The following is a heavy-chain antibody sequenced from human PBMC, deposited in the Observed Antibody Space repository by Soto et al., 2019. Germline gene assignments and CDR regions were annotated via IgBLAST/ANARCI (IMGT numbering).Heavy chain of an antibody. CDR1: GYPFPGSY. J-gene: IGHJ4*02. CDR2: INPNSGGT. CDR3: ARDLTSDRDYVWGSYRPQYYFDY. D-gene: IGHD3-16*02. V-gene: IGHV1-2*04. Sequence: ASVKVSCKASGYPFPGSYMHWVRQAPGQGLEWMGWINPNSGGTNYAQKFQGWVTMTRDTSISTAYMELSRLRSDDTAVYYCARDLTSDRDYVWGSYRPQYYFDYWGQGTLVTVSS.